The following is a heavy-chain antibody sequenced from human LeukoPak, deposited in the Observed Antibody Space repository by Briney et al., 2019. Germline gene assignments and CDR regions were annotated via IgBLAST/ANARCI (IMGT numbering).Heavy chain of an antibody. CDR1: GGSISSYY. CDR2: IYYSGST. Sequence: SETLSLTCTVSGGSISSYYWSWIRQPPGKGLEWIGYIYYSGSTNYNPSLKSRVTISVDTSKNQCSLKLSSVTAADTAVYYCARKTYHYGTLGAFDIWGQGTMVTVSS. V-gene: IGHV4-59*01. D-gene: IGHD3-10*01. CDR3: ARKTYHYGTLGAFDI. J-gene: IGHJ3*02.